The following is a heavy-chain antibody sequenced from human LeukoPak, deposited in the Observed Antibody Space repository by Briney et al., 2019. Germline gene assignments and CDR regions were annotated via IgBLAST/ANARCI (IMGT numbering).Heavy chain of an antibody. CDR3: ARESIFDY. J-gene: IGHJ4*02. CDR2: ISGSGGST. CDR1: GFTFSSYA. Sequence: PGGSLRLSCAASGFTFSSYAMSWVRQAPGKGPEWVSVISGSGGSTYYTDSVKGRFTISRDNAKNSLYLQMNSLRAEDTAVYYCARESIFDYWGQGTLVTVSS. V-gene: IGHV3-23*01.